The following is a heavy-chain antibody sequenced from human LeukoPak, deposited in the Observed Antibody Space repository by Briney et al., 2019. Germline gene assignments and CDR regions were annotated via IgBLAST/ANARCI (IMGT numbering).Heavy chain of an antibody. Sequence: GGSLRLSCATSGFTFSSYEMNWVRQAPGKGLEWVSYINYSGNTIYNADSVKGRFTISRDNAKNSLYLQMNSLRAEDTAVYYCARGTVAGRNAYYYYYYYMDVWGKGTTVTISS. CDR3: ARGTVAGRNAYYYYYYYMDV. CDR2: INYSGNTI. V-gene: IGHV3-48*03. J-gene: IGHJ6*03. CDR1: GFTFSSYE. D-gene: IGHD6-19*01.